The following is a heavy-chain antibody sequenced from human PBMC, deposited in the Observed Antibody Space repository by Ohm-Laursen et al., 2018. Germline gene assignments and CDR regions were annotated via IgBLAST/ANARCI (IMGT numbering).Heavy chain of an antibody. Sequence: SETLSLTCTASGGSISSYYWSWIRQPPGKGLEWIGSIYYSGSTDYNPSLDSRVTISVDTSNNPFSLKVSSVTAADTAVYYCVKPERQYSNYRYYFYGMDVWGQGTTVTVSS. CDR2: IYYSGST. J-gene: IGHJ6*02. CDR3: VKPERQYSNYRYYFYGMDV. CDR1: GGSISSYY. D-gene: IGHD4-11*01. V-gene: IGHV4-39*02.